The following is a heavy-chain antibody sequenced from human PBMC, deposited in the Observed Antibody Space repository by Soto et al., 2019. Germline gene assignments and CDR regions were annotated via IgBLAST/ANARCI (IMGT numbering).Heavy chain of an antibody. D-gene: IGHD3-10*01. CDR3: AGDVHYYASDY. CDR1: GFTFSDHY. J-gene: IGHJ4*02. CDR2: ISGSGSDI. V-gene: IGHV3-11*01. Sequence: LRLSCATSGFTFSDHYMTWIRQAPGKGLEWISYISGSGSDIYYAAAVKGRFTVSRDNAKNSLYLQMSSLRAEDTAVYYCAGDVHYYASDYWGQGTLVTVSS.